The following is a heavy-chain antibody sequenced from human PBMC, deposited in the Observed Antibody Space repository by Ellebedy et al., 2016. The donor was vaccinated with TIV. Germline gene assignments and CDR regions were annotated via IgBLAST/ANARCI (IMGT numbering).Heavy chain of an antibody. D-gene: IGHD3-10*01. CDR3: ARVMDYYGSGSYFNAFDI. J-gene: IGHJ3*02. CDR1: GYTFTGYY. V-gene: IGHV1-2*02. Sequence: ASVKVSXXASGYTFTGYYMHWVRQAPGQGLEWMGWINPNSGGTNYAQKFQGRVTMTRDTSISTAYMELSRLRSDDTAVYYCARVMDYYGSGSYFNAFDIWGQGTMVTVSS. CDR2: INPNSGGT.